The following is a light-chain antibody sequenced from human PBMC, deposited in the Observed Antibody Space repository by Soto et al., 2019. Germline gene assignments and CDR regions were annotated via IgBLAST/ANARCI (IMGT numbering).Light chain of an antibody. CDR2: DAS. J-gene: IGKJ5*01. CDR3: HSRA. Sequence: DIQLTQTPSTLSASVGDEVTITCRASQTISRWLAWYQQKPGRAPKLLIYDASTLESGVPSRFSGSGSETEFTLTISRLQPDDFATYFCHSRAFGQRTRLEI. V-gene: IGKV1-5*01. CDR1: QTISRW.